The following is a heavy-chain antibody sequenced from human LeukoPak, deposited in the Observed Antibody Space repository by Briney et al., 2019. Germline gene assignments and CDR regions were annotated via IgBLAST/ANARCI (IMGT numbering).Heavy chain of an antibody. Sequence: PSETLSLTCTVSGGSISSGGYFWSWIRQPAGKGLEWIGRFYASGSTNYNPSLQSRVTISVDTSKNQFSLKLRSVTAADTAVYYCAKSESSVRPMDWGQGTLVTVSS. D-gene: IGHD3-10*01. V-gene: IGHV4-61*02. CDR1: GGSISSGGYF. CDR2: FYASGST. CDR3: AKSESSVRPMD. J-gene: IGHJ4*02.